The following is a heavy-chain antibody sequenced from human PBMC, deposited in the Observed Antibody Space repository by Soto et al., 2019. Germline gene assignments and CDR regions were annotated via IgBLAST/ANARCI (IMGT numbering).Heavy chain of an antibody. V-gene: IGHV3-53*01. CDR1: GFTVSSNY. D-gene: IGHD1-26*01. J-gene: IGHJ4*02. Sequence: GGSLRLSCAASGFTVSSNYMSRVRQAPGTGLEWVSVIYSGGSTYYADSVKGRFTISRDNSKNTLYLQVNSLRAEDTAAYYCARDRYSGSYYSGFDYWSQGTLVTVSS. CDR3: ARDRYSGSYYSGFDY. CDR2: IYSGGST.